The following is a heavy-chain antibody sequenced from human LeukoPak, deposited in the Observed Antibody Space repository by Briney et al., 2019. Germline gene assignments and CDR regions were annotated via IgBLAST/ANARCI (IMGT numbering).Heavy chain of an antibody. CDR2: IRYDGSNK. CDR1: GFTFSSYG. Sequence: GGSLRLSCAASGFTFSSYGMHWFRQAPARMREWGAFIRYDGSNKYYADSVKGRLTISRDNSKNTLYLQMNSLRAEDTAVYYCAKEAYYDFWSGYEDYWGQGTLVTVSS. CDR3: AKEAYYDFWSGYEDY. D-gene: IGHD3-3*01. V-gene: IGHV3-30*02. J-gene: IGHJ4*02.